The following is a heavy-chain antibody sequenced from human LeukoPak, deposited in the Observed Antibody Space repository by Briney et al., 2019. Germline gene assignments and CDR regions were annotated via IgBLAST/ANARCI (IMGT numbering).Heavy chain of an antibody. CDR3: ARGVYYDSSGYYNPLNFDY. CDR1: GFTFTSYW. CDR2: INSDGNSR. D-gene: IGHD3-22*01. J-gene: IGHJ4*02. V-gene: IGHV3-74*01. Sequence: GGSLRLSCAASGFTFTSYWMHWVRQAQGKGLVWVSRINSDGNSRGHADSVKGRFTISRDNAKNTLYLQMNSLRAEDTAVYYCARGVYYDSSGYYNPLNFDYWGQGTLVTVSS.